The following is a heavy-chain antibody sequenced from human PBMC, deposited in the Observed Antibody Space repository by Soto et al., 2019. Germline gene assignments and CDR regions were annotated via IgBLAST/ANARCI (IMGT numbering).Heavy chain of an antibody. Sequence: QVQLVQSGAEVKKPGASVKVSCKASGYTFTIYGITWVRQAPGQGLEWMGWISTYNDITNYAQKFQGRVTMTTDTSTGTAYRELRSLRSDDTAVYYCARVTDPISSAGISFAYWGQGTLVTVSS. CDR1: GYTFTIYG. D-gene: IGHD6-13*01. V-gene: IGHV1-18*04. CDR2: ISTYNDIT. J-gene: IGHJ4*02. CDR3: ARVTDPISSAGISFAY.